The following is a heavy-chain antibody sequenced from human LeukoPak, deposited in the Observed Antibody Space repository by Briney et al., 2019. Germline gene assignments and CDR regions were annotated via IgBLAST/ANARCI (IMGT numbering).Heavy chain of an antibody. J-gene: IGHJ5*02. CDR2: FDPEDVET. CDR3: ATLPPRIKGLGGFDP. Sequence: ASVKVSCKVSGYTLTELSMHWVRQAPGKGLEWMGGFDPEDVETIYAQKFQGRVTMTEDTSTDTAYMELSSLRSEDTAVYYCATLPPRIKGLGGFDPWGQGTLVTVSS. D-gene: IGHD1-26*01. CDR1: GYTLTELS. V-gene: IGHV1-24*01.